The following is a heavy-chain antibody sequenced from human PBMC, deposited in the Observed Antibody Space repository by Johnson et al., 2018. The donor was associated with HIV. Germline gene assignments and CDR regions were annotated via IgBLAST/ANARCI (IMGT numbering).Heavy chain of an antibody. Sequence: QVQLVESGGGVVQPGRSLRLSCAAAGFSFSAYAMHWVRQAPGKGLEWVAVISYDGSNKYYADSVKGRVTISRDNSKNTLYLQMNSLRAEDTAVYYCASLGLDLLVKAPLSVVFDAFDIWGQGTMVTVSS. D-gene: IGHD3-16*01. J-gene: IGHJ3*02. V-gene: IGHV3-30-3*01. CDR3: ASLGLDLLVKAPLSVVFDAFDI. CDR2: ISYDGSNK. CDR1: GFSFSAYA.